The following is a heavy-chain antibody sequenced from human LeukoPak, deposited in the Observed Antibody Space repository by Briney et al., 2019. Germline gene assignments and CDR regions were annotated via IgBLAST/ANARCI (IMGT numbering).Heavy chain of an antibody. V-gene: IGHV3-30*02. CDR1: GFTFSSYG. CDR3: ARDEDGSGYYPLYYGMDV. Sequence: GGSRRLSCAASGFTFSSYGMHWVRQAPGKGLEWVAFIRYDGSNKYYADSVKGQFTISRDNSKNTLYLQMNSLRADDTAVYYCARDEDGSGYYPLYYGMDVWGQGTTVTVSS. D-gene: IGHD3-22*01. J-gene: IGHJ6*02. CDR2: IRYDGSNK.